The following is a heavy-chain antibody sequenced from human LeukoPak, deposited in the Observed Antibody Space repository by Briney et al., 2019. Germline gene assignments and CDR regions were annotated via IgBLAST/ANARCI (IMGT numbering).Heavy chain of an antibody. CDR2: ISAYNGNT. CDR1: GYTFTSYG. CDR3: ARRGPSLIVGAYYYYYMDV. J-gene: IGHJ6*03. Sequence: ASVKVSFKASGYTFTSYGISWVRQAPGQGLEWMGWISAYNGNTNYAQKLQGRVTMTTDTSTSTAYMELRSLRSDDTAVYYCARRGPSLIVGAYYYYYMDVWGKGTTVTVSS. V-gene: IGHV1-18*01. D-gene: IGHD1-26*01.